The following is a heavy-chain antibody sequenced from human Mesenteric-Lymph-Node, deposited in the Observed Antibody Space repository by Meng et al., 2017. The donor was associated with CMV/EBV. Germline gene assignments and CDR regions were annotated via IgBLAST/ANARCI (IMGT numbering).Heavy chain of an antibody. J-gene: IGHJ4*02. CDR2: INSDGSST. D-gene: IGHD7-27*01. CDR3: ARDRLGIPDY. CDR1: GFTFSSYW. V-gene: IGHV3-74*01. Sequence: LSCAASGFTFSSYWMHWVRKAPGKGLVWVSRINSDGSSTTYADSVKGRFTISRDNAKNTLYLQVNSLRAEDTAVYYCARDRLGIPDYWGQGTLVTVSS.